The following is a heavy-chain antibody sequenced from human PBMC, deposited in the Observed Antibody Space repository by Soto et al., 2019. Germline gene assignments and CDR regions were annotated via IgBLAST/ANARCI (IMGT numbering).Heavy chain of an antibody. CDR3: AKVPLPGYCSGGSCYSFHY. J-gene: IGHJ4*02. CDR1: GFTFSSYG. V-gene: IGHV3-30*18. Sequence: QVQLVESGGGVVQPGRSLRLSCAASGFTFSSYGMHWVRQAPGKGLEWVAVISYDGINKYYADSVKGRFTISRDNSKNTLSLQMNSLRAEDTAVYYCAKVPLPGYCSGGSCYSFHYWCQGTLVTVS. CDR2: ISYDGINK. D-gene: IGHD2-15*01.